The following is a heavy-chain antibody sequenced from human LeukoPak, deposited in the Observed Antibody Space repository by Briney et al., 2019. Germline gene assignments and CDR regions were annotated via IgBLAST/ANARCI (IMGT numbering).Heavy chain of an antibody. CDR1: GFTFSSYW. CDR2: IKQDGSEK. D-gene: IGHD2-2*02. J-gene: IGHJ5*02. V-gene: IGHV3-7*04. CDR3: ARGLVPGAILNWFDP. Sequence: GGSLRLSCAASGFTFSSYWMSWVRQAPGKGLEWVANIKQDGSEKYYVDSVKGRFTISRDNAKNSLYLQMSSLRAEDTAVYYCARGLVPGAILNWFDPWGQGTLVTVSS.